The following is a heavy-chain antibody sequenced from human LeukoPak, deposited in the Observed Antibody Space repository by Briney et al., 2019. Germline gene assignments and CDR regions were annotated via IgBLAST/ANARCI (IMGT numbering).Heavy chain of an antibody. Sequence: PGGSLRLSCAASGFTFSSYEMNWVRQAPGKGLEWVSTFSGSGGNTYYADSVKGRFTISRDDSKNTAYLQMNSLKTEDTAVYYCTRQALRAAVAGGNWFDPWGQGTLVTVSS. CDR1: GFTFSSYE. D-gene: IGHD6-19*01. CDR2: FSGSGGNT. V-gene: IGHV3-23*01. J-gene: IGHJ5*02. CDR3: TRQALRAAVAGGNWFDP.